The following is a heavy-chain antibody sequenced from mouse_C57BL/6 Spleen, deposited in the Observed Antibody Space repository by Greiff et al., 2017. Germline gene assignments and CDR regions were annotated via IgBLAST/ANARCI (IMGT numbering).Heavy chain of an antibody. Sequence: VQLQQSGPELVKPGASVKISCKASGYTFTDYYMNWVKQSHGKSLEWIGDINPNNGGTSYNQKFKGKATLTVDKSSSTAYMELRSLTSEDSAVYYCARRVSLYYGSSSWYFDVWGTGTTVTVSS. V-gene: IGHV1-26*01. CDR1: GYTFTDYY. J-gene: IGHJ1*03. CDR3: ARRVSLYYGSSSWYFDV. CDR2: INPNNGGT. D-gene: IGHD1-1*01.